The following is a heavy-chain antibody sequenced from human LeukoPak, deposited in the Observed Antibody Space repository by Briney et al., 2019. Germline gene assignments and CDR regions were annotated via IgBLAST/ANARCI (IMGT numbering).Heavy chain of an antibody. D-gene: IGHD1-1*01. Sequence: VASVKIPCKASGFTFTDYYMHWVQQAPGKGLEWMGLVDPEDGETIYAEKFQGRVTITADTSTDTAYMELSSLRSEDTAVYYCATDLGRNGWFDPWGQGTLVTVSS. CDR1: GFTFTDYY. CDR2: VDPEDGET. V-gene: IGHV1-69-2*01. J-gene: IGHJ5*02. CDR3: ATDLGRNGWFDP.